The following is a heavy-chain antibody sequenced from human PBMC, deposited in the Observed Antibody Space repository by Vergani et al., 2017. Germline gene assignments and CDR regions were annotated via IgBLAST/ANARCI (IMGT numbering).Heavy chain of an antibody. D-gene: IGHD3-22*01. CDR3: ATIDSSGYYPSYNVRDY. V-gene: IGHV3-20*04. Sequence: EVQLVESGGRVVRPGGSLRLSCIASGFKFDDYGMNWVRHVPGKGLEWVAGVNWSGVGSAYADSVRGRFIISRDNAKNSLFLQMNSLRVEDTALYYCATIDSSGYYPSYNVRDYWGQGTQVTVSS. CDR1: GFKFDDYG. CDR2: VNWSGVGS. J-gene: IGHJ4*02.